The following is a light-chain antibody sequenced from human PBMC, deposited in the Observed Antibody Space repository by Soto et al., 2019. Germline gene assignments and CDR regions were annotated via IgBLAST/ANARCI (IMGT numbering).Light chain of an antibody. J-gene: IGKJ1*01. Sequence: EIVLTQSPGTLSLSPGETATLSCRASQTVNSDYLAWFQQRPGQAPRLLIFATSRRATDIPDMFSGSGSGTDFTLAIRRLEPEDFAVYYCHQFGYSPRTFGQGTKVE. CDR2: ATS. CDR3: HQFGYSPRT. CDR1: QTVNSDY. V-gene: IGKV3-20*01.